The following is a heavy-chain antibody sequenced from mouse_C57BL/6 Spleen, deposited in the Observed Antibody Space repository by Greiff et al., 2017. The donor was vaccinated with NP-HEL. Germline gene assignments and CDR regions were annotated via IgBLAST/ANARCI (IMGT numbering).Heavy chain of an antibody. CDR2: IRSKSNNYAT. J-gene: IGHJ4*01. V-gene: IGHV10-1*01. Sequence: EVQVVESGGGLVQPKGSLKLSCAASGFSFNTYAMNWVRQAPGKGLEWVARIRSKSNNYATYYADSVKDRFTISRDDSESMLYLQMNNLKTEDTAMYYCVRHSNSYYYAMDYWGQGTSVTVSS. CDR3: VRHSNSYYYAMDY. D-gene: IGHD2-5*01. CDR1: GFSFNTYA.